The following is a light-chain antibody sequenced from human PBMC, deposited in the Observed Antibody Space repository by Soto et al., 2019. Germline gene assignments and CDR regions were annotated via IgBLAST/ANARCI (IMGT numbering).Light chain of an antibody. Sequence: FPMTQSPSPLSASVGPRATISCRASQTVSKFVNWYQQKKGKVPDLLIYSASTLYSGVPSRFSGSGYGTEVNLTISNLQTEDFATYYCQQTYSLPRTFAQGTKVDIK. V-gene: IGKV1-39*01. CDR3: QQTYSLPRT. J-gene: IGKJ1*01. CDR2: SAS. CDR1: QTVSKF.